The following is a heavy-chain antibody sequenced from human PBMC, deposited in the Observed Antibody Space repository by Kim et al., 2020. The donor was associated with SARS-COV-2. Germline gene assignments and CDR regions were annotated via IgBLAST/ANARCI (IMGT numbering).Heavy chain of an antibody. CDR1: GFTFDDYG. CDR3: ARERGWGTMVRGDAFDI. D-gene: IGHD3-10*01. Sequence: GGSLRLSCAASGFTFDDYGMSWVRQAPGKGLEWVSGINWNGGSTGYADSVKGRFTISRDNAKNSLYLQMNSLRAEDTALYHCARERGWGTMVRGDAFDIWGQGTMVTVSS. V-gene: IGHV3-20*01. J-gene: IGHJ3*02. CDR2: INWNGGST.